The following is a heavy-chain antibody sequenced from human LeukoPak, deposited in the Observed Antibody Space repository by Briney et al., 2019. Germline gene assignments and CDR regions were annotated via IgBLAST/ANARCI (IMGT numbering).Heavy chain of an antibody. J-gene: IGHJ4*02. CDR1: GYPISSGYY. CDR2: IYHSGST. Sequence: PSETLSLTCAVSGYPISSGYYWGWIRQPPGKGLEWIGSIYHSGSTYYNPSLKSRVTISVDTSKNQFSLKLSSVTAADTAVYYCARQVDYFDYWGQGTLVTVSS. V-gene: IGHV4-38-2*01. CDR3: ARQVDYFDY.